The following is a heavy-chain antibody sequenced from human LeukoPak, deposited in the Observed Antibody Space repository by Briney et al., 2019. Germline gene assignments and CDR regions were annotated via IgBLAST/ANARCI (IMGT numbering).Heavy chain of an antibody. V-gene: IGHV4-31*03. CDR2: IYYSGST. CDR3: ARADYYDSSGYYYADAFDI. Sequence: SETLSLTCTVSGGSISSGGYYWSWIRQHPGKGLEWIGYIYYSGSTYYHPSLKSRVTISVDTSKNQFSLKLSSVTAADTAVYYCARADYYDSSGYYYADAFDIWGQGTMVTVSS. CDR1: GGSISSGGYY. J-gene: IGHJ3*02. D-gene: IGHD3-22*01.